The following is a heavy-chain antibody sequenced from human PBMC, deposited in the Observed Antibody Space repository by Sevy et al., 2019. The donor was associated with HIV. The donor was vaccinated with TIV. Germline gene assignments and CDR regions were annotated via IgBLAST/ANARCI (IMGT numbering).Heavy chain of an antibody. V-gene: IGHV4-34*01. J-gene: IGHJ3*02. CDR1: GGSFSGYY. CDR3: ARHCGGDCAHGFDI. D-gene: IGHD2-21*02. Sequence: SETLSLTCAVYGGSFSGYYWSWIRQPPGKGLEWIGEINHSGSTNYNPSLKSRVTISLDTSKNTFSLKLSSVTAADTAVYYCARHCGGDCAHGFDIWGQGTMVTVSS. CDR2: INHSGST.